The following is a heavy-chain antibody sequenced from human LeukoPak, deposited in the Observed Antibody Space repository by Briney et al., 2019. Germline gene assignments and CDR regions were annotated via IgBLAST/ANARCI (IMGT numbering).Heavy chain of an antibody. D-gene: IGHD3-16*01. J-gene: IGHJ6*02. Sequence: GGSLRLSCAASGFTFSSYWMNWARQAPGKGREWVDSIKHKGNVNYHVDSVTGRFTISRDNATNSPYLQMSNLRAEDTAVYFCARGGGLDVWGQGATVTVS. CDR3: ARGGGLDV. CDR1: GFTFSSYW. V-gene: IGHV3-7*03. CDR2: IKHKGNVN.